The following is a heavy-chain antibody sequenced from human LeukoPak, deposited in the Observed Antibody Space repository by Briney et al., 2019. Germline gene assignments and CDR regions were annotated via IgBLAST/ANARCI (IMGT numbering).Heavy chain of an antibody. J-gene: IGHJ4*02. CDR2: INHSGST. D-gene: IGHD5-18*01. CDR3: ASRVGYSYGDDY. CDR1: GGSLSGYY. V-gene: IGHV4-34*01. Sequence: SETLSLTCAVYGGSLSGYYWSWIRQPPGKGLEWIGEINHSGSTNYNPSLKSRVTISVDTSKNQFSLKLSSVTAADTAVYYCASRVGYSYGDDYWGQGTLVTVSS.